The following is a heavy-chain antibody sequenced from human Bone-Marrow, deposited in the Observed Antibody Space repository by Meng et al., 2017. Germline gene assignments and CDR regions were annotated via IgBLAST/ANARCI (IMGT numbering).Heavy chain of an antibody. Sequence: SETLSLTCTVSGGSISSYYWSWIRQPPGKGLEWIGYIYSSGSTNYNPSLKSRVTISVDTSKNQFSLKLSAVTAADTAVYYCARDRGGGWGFDYWGQGTLVTVSS. J-gene: IGHJ4*02. CDR2: IYSSGST. D-gene: IGHD3-10*01. CDR1: GGSISSYY. V-gene: IGHV4-59*01. CDR3: ARDRGGGWGFDY.